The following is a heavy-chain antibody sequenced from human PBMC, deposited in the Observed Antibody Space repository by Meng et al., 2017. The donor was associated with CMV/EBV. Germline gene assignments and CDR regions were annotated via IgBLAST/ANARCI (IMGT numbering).Heavy chain of an antibody. Sequence: GSLRLSCAAYGGSFSGYYWSWIRQPPGKGLEWIGEINHSGSTNYNPSLKSRVTISVDTSKNQFSLKLSSVTAADTAVYYCARVCYYDSSGYYYEGAYYFDYWGQGTLVTVSS. CDR2: INHSGST. D-gene: IGHD3-22*01. CDR1: GGSFSGYY. V-gene: IGHV4-34*01. CDR3: ARVCYYDSSGYYYEGAYYFDY. J-gene: IGHJ4*02.